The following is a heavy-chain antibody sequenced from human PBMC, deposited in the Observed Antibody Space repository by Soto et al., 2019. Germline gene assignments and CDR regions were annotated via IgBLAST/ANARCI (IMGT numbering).Heavy chain of an antibody. J-gene: IGHJ5*02. CDR1: GYTFTSYG. D-gene: IGHD1-26*01. CDR3: ARMVVGATTVNWFDP. V-gene: IGHV1-2*02. Sequence: ASVKVSCKASGYTFTSYGISWVRRAPGQGLEWMGWINPNSGGTNYAQKFQGRVTMTRDTSISTAYMELSRLRSDDTAVYYCARMVVGATTVNWFDPWGQGTLVTVSS. CDR2: INPNSGGT.